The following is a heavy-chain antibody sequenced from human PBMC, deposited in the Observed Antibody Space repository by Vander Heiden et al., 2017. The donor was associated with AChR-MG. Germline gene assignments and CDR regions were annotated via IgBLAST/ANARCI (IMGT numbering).Heavy chain of an antibody. J-gene: IGHJ4*02. CDR2: IYHSGSI. CDR3: ARGSAGVSNMI. Sequence: QVQLQESGPGLVKPSGTLSLTCTVSGGSISSSDWWSWVRQPPGKGLEWIGEIYHSGSINYNPSLESRVTTSVDKSKNQFSLKLNSVTAADTGVYYCARGSAGVSNMIWGQGTLVTVSS. CDR1: GGSISSSDW. D-gene: IGHD4-4*01. V-gene: IGHV4-4*02.